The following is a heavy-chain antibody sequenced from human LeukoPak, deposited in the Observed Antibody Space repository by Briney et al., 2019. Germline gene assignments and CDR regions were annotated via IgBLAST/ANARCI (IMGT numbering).Heavy chain of an antibody. J-gene: IGHJ4*02. V-gene: IGHV3-7*01. Sequence: GGSLRLSCVASGFTFSSYWMSWVRQAPGKGLEWVATIKQDGSEKYYVDSVKGRFTISRDNAKNSLYLQMNSLRAEDTAVYYCTRPSTVTTQYSWGQGTLVTVSS. CDR3: TRPSTVTTQYS. CDR1: GFTFSSYW. D-gene: IGHD4-17*01. CDR2: IKQDGSEK.